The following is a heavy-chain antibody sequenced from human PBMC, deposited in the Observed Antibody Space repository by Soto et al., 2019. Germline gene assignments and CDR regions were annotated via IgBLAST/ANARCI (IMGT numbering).Heavy chain of an antibody. CDR3: AKSVALGDYYYYGMDV. J-gene: IGHJ6*02. V-gene: IGHV3-30*02. CDR1: GFTFSSYG. Sequence: GGSLRLSCAASGFTFSSYGMHWVRQAPGKGLEWVAVIWYDGSNKYYADSVKGRFTISRDNSKNTLYLQMNSLRAEDTAVYYCAKSVALGDYYYYGMDVWGQGTTVTVSS. D-gene: IGHD6-19*01. CDR2: IWYDGSNK.